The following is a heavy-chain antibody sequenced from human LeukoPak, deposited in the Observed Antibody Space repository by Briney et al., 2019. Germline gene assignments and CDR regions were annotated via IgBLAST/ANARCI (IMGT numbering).Heavy chain of an antibody. CDR3: AKLRSSSGDY. V-gene: IGHV3-7*03. CDR2: IKQDGSEK. CDR1: GLTFSSYW. Sequence: PGGSLRLSCAASGLTFSSYWMSWVRQAPGKGLEWVANIKQDGSEKYYVDSVKGRFTISRDNAKNSLYLQMNSLRAEDTAVYYCAKLRSSSGDYWGQGTLVTVSS. J-gene: IGHJ4*02. D-gene: IGHD4-23*01.